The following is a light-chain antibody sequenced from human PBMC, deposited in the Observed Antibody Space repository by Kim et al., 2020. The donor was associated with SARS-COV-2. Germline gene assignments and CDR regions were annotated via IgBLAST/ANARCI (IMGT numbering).Light chain of an antibody. J-gene: IGLJ2*01. Sequence: GGTARITWGGDNIGSECVHWCQQKPGRAPVLVVYDDSNRPSGSPERFAGANYGSTATLTVSRVVAGEEADYYCQGWDSSSDHPVVFGGGTKLTVL. V-gene: IGLV3-21*02. CDR3: QGWDSSSDHPVV. CDR1: NIGSEC. CDR2: DDS.